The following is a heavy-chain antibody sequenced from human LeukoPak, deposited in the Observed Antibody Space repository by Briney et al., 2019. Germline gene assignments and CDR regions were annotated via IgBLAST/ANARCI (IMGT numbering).Heavy chain of an antibody. CDR3: ARHRGGLDY. CDR2: ISGGGRST. V-gene: IGHV3-23*01. CDR1: GXTFSSYA. Sequence: PGGSLRLSWAASGXTFSSYALSWVRQAPGKGLEWVSAISGGGRSTYYTDSVKGRFTISRDNSKNTLYLQMNSLRAEDTAVYYCARHRGGLDYWGQGTLVTVSS. J-gene: IGHJ4*02. D-gene: IGHD1-14*01.